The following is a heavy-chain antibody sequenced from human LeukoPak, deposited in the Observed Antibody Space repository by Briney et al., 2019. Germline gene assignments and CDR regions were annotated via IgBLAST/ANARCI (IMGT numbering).Heavy chain of an antibody. CDR3: ATTPSTYGAFDI. Sequence: ASVKVSCKVSGYTLTELSMHWVRQAPGKGLEWMGGFDPEDGETIYAQKFQGRVTMTEDTSTGTAYMELSSLRSEDTAVYYCATTPSTYGAFDIWGQGTMVTVSS. J-gene: IGHJ3*02. CDR1: GYTLTELS. V-gene: IGHV1-24*01. CDR2: FDPEDGET. D-gene: IGHD2-2*01.